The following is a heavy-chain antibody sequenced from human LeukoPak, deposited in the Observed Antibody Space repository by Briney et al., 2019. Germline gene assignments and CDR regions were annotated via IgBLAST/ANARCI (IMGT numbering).Heavy chain of an antibody. Sequence: GASVKVSCKASGYTFTSYYMRWVRQAPGQGLEWMGIINPSGGSTSYAQKFQGRVTMTRDTSTSTVYMELSSLRSEDTAVYYCARGPRAPYYYGSGSYYPSPNKYYFDYWGQGTLVTVSS. J-gene: IGHJ4*02. CDR2: INPSGGST. D-gene: IGHD3-10*01. V-gene: IGHV1-46*03. CDR3: ARGPRAPYYYGSGSYYPSPNKYYFDY. CDR1: GYTFTSYY.